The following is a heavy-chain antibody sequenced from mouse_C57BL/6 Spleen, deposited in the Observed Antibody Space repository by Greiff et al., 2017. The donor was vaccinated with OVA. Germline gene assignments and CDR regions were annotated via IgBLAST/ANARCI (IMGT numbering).Heavy chain of an antibody. V-gene: IGHV3-6*01. J-gene: IGHJ3*01. CDR3: AREENYGSSYTAWFAY. D-gene: IGHD1-1*01. CDR2: ISYDGSN. CDR1: GYSITSGYY. Sequence: EVKLQESGPGLVKPSQSLSLTCSVTGYSITSGYYWNWIRQFPGNKLEWMGYISYDGSNNYNPSPKNRISITRDTSKNQFFLKLNSVTTEDTATYYCAREENYGSSYTAWFAYWGQGTLVTVSA.